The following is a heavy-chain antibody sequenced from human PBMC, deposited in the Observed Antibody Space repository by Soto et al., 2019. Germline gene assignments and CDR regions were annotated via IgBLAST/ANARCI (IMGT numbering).Heavy chain of an antibody. CDR2: INSGSTSV. V-gene: IGHV3-48*01. CDR3: TSSRSAVAY. CDR1: GFDFNTYS. Sequence: PGGSLRLSCVASGFDFNTYSMNWVRQAPGKGLEWISYINSGSTSVFYADSVKGRFTISRDNAKNSLYLQMNSLRAEDTAVYYCTSSRSAVAYWGQGTLVTVSS. D-gene: IGHD6-19*01. J-gene: IGHJ4*02.